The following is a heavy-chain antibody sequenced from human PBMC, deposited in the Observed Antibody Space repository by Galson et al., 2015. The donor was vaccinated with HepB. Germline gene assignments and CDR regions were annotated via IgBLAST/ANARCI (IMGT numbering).Heavy chain of an antibody. CDR2: ISGSGYMK. V-gene: IGHV3-23*01. D-gene: IGHD2-21*01. J-gene: IGHJ3*02. CDR1: GFTFSSYA. CDR3: AKRQSEAAFDI. Sequence: SLRLSCAASGFTFSSYAMTWVRQAPGKGLEWVSSISGSGYMKHDADSVKGRFTISRDNSKNMLYLQMNTLRAEDTAVYYCAKRQSEAAFDIWGLGTMVTVSS.